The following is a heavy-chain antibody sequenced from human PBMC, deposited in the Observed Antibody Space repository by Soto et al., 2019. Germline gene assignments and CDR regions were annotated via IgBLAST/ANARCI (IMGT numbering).Heavy chain of an antibody. V-gene: IGHV4-39*07. CDR1: GGSIYRSGYY. CDR3: AREIQLWLSWFDP. CDR2: IDYNGVT. J-gene: IGHJ5*02. D-gene: IGHD5-18*01. Sequence: SETLSLTCTVSGGSIYRSGYYWGWIRQPPGRGLEWIGNIDYNGVTYSNPSLKSRVTISRDTSKNQFSLKLTSVTAADTAVYYCAREIQLWLSWFDPWGQGTLVTVSS.